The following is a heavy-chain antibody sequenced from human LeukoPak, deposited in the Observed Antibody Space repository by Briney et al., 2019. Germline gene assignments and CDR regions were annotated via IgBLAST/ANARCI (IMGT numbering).Heavy chain of an antibody. CDR2: IYPDDSDT. CDR1: GYSFTNNW. V-gene: IGHV5-51*01. CDR3: VTSRESYYDSSGSLW. Sequence: PGESLKISCKGSGYSFTNNWIGWVRQMPGKGLEWMGIIYPDDSDTRYSPSFQGQVTFSADKSIRTAYLHWGSLEASDTAMYYCVTSRESYYDSSGSLWWGQGTLVTVSS. J-gene: IGHJ4*02. D-gene: IGHD3-22*01.